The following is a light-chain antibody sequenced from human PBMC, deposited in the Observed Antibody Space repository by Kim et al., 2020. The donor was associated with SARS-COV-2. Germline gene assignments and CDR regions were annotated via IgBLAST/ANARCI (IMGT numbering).Light chain of an antibody. J-gene: IGLJ2*01. V-gene: IGLV3-19*01. CDR3: NSRDSSGNHVV. CDR1: SLRSYY. CDR2: AKN. Sequence: SSELTQDPAVSVALGQTVRITCQGDSLRSYYASWYQQKPGQAPVLVIYAKNNRPSGIPDRFSGSSSGTTASLTITGAQAEDEADYYCNSRDSSGNHVVFSGGTQLTVL.